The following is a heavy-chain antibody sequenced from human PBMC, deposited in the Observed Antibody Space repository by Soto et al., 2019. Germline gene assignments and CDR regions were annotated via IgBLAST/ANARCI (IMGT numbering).Heavy chain of an antibody. J-gene: IGHJ6*02. CDR2: ISYDGSNK. Sequence: GGSLRLSCAASGFTFSSYGMHWVRRTPGKGLEWVAVISYDGSNKYYADSVKGRFTISRDNSKNTLYLQMNSLRAEDTAVYYCAKGSMGRMGLFGELVPTYYYYGMDVWGQGTTVTVSS. D-gene: IGHD3-10*01. V-gene: IGHV3-30*18. CDR1: GFTFSSYG. CDR3: AKGSMGRMGLFGELVPTYYYYGMDV.